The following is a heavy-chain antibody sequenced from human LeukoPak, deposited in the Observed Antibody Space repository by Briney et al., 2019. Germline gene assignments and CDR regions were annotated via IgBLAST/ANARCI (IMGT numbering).Heavy chain of an antibody. CDR2: IYHSGST. Sequence: SETLSLTCAVSGGSISSGGYSWSWIRQPPGKGLEWIGYIYHSGSTYYNPSLKSRVTISVDRSKNQFSLKLSSVTAADTAVYYCARSSGPFDYWGQGTLVTVSS. CDR3: ARSSGPFDY. V-gene: IGHV4-30-2*01. CDR1: GGSISSGGYS. J-gene: IGHJ4*02. D-gene: IGHD3-22*01.